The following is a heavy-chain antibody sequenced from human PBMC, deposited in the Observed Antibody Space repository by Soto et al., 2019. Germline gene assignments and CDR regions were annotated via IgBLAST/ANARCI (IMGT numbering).Heavy chain of an antibody. CDR2: VNPSGGHT. Sequence: QVQLMQSGAEVKKPGASVKVSCKASGDTFTDYYIHWVRQAPGQGLEWMGTVNPSGGHTTYAQHFLGRVTMHRDPSTSTLYMELTSLTSDDTAIYYCARGGHVVVVTAALDYWGQGTLVTVSS. D-gene: IGHD2-21*02. CDR3: ARGGHVVVVTAALDY. J-gene: IGHJ4*02. CDR1: GDTFTDYY. V-gene: IGHV1-46*01.